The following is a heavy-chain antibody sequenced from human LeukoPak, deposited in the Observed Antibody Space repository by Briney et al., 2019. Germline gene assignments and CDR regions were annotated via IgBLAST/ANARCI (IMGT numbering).Heavy chain of an antibody. CDR1: GYTFTGYY. J-gene: IGHJ3*02. CDR3: ARTSLIVGATLEDAFDI. V-gene: IGHV1-2*02. D-gene: IGHD1-26*01. CDR2: INPNSGGT. Sequence: EASVKVSRKASGYTFTGYYMHWVRQAPGQGLEWMGWINPNSGGTNYAQKFQGRVTMTRDTSISTAYMELSRLRSDDTAVYYCARTSLIVGATLEDAFDIWGQGTMVTVSS.